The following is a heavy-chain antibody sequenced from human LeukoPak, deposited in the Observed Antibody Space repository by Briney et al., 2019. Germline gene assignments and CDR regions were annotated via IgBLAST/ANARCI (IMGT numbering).Heavy chain of an antibody. CDR3: ARAPQLASNAFFDY. Sequence: GGSLRLSCAASGFTFSSYWMSWVRQAPGKGLEWVANIKQDGSEKYYVDSVKGRFTISRDNSKNTLYLQMNSLRAEDTAMYYCARAPQLASNAFFDYWGQGTLVTVSS. V-gene: IGHV3-7*03. D-gene: IGHD5-12*01. CDR2: IKQDGSEK. CDR1: GFTFSSYW. J-gene: IGHJ4*02.